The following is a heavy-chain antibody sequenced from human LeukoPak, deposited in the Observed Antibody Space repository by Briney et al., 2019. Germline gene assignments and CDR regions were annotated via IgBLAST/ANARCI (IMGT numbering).Heavy chain of an antibody. CDR3: ARGQWLVLGYWYFDL. J-gene: IGHJ2*01. D-gene: IGHD6-19*01. V-gene: IGHV4-59*01. CDR1: GGSISNYF. CDR2: IYYSGST. Sequence: PSETLSLTCTVSGGSISNYFWTWIRQPPGKGLEWIGNIYYSGSTNYNPSLKSRVSISVDMSKNQFSLNLSSVTAADTAVYYCARGQWLVLGYWYFDLWGRGTLVTVSS.